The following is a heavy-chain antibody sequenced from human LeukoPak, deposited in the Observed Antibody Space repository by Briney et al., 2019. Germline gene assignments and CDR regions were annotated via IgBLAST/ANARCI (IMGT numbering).Heavy chain of an antibody. CDR2: ISYDGSKK. J-gene: IGHJ4*02. V-gene: IGHV3-30*03. Sequence: SLRLSCAASGFTFSNYGMHWVRQAPGKGLEWVAVISYDGSKKYYADSVKGRFTISRDNAKNSLYLQMNSLRAEDTAVYYCAREGGLGYFDYWGQGTLVTVSS. CDR3: AREGGLGYFDY. CDR1: GFTFSNYG. D-gene: IGHD1-26*01.